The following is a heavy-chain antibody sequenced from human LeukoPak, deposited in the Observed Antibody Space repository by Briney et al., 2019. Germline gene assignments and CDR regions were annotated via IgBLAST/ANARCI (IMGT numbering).Heavy chain of an antibody. Sequence: GRSLRLSCAASGFTFSSYGMHWVRQAPAKGLEWVAVISYDGSNKYYADSVKGRFTISRDNSKNTLYLQMNSLRAEDTAVYYCAKEDFLDAFDIWGQGTMVTVSS. CDR2: ISYDGSNK. V-gene: IGHV3-30*18. CDR1: GFTFSSYG. D-gene: IGHD3/OR15-3a*01. J-gene: IGHJ3*02. CDR3: AKEDFLDAFDI.